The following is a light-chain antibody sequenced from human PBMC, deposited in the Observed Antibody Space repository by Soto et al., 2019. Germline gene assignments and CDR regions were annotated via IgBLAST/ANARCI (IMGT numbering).Light chain of an antibody. CDR3: QQYYSYPRIT. V-gene: IGKV3-20*01. CDR1: QSVGSDF. CDR2: GAS. Sequence: EIVLTQSPGTLSLSPGERATLSCRASQSVGSDFLAWYQQRPGQPPRILIFGASGRATGIPDRFSGSGSGTDFTLTISCLQSEDFATYYCQQYYSYPRITFGQGTRLEIK. J-gene: IGKJ5*01.